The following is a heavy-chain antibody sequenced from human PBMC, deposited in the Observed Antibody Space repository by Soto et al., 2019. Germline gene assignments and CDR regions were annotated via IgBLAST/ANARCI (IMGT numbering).Heavy chain of an antibody. CDR1: GFTFSSYA. CDR3: AKVQAAPDTDHFDY. J-gene: IGHJ4*02. Sequence: EVQLLASGGGLVQPGGSLRLSCAASGFTFSSYAMSWVRQAPGKGLVWVSGISGSGGTMYYADSVKGRFTISRDNSKNTLYLQMNSLRAEDTAVYYCAKVQAAPDTDHFDYWGQGFLVTVSS. CDR2: ISGSGGTM. V-gene: IGHV3-23*01. D-gene: IGHD6-13*01.